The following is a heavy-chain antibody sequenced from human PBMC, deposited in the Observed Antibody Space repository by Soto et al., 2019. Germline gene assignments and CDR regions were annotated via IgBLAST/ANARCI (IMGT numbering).Heavy chain of an antibody. CDR3: ARELTDDSSGYSPDRLTDY. D-gene: IGHD3-22*01. CDR2: INPSGGST. CDR1: GYTCTRYY. J-gene: IGHJ4*02. Sequence: SPVXLSRKASGYTCTRYYMHSVRQAPGQGLEWMGIINPSGGSTSYAQKFQGRVTMTRDTSTSTVYMELSSMRSEDTAVYYCARELTDDSSGYSPDRLTDYWGQGTLVTVSS. V-gene: IGHV1-46*01.